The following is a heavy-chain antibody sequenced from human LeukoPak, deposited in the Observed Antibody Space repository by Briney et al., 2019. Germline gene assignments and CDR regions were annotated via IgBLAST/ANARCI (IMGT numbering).Heavy chain of an antibody. D-gene: IGHD6-6*01. J-gene: IGHJ4*02. CDR1: GFTFSSYG. Sequence: GGSLRLPCAASGFTFSSYGMSWVRQAPGKGLEWVSLIRGSGGGTFYAYADSVKGRFTISRDNSKNTLYLQMNSLRAEDTAVYYCARPHPYSSTSSFFDSWGQGTLVTVSS. V-gene: IGHV3-23*01. CDR3: ARPHPYSSTSSFFDS. CDR2: IRGSGGGT.